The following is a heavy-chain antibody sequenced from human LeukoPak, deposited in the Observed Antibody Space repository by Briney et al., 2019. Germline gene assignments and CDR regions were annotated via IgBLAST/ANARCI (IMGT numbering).Heavy chain of an antibody. D-gene: IGHD1-26*01. J-gene: IGHJ4*02. CDR2: IYYSGST. CDR1: GGSISSSSYY. Sequence: SETLSLTCAVSGGSISSSSYYWGWIRQPPGKGLEWIGSIYYSGSTYYNPSLKSRVTISVDTSKNQFSLKLSSVTAADTAVYYCAGIDIYFDYWGQGTLVTVSS. CDR3: AGIDIYFDY. V-gene: IGHV4-39*01.